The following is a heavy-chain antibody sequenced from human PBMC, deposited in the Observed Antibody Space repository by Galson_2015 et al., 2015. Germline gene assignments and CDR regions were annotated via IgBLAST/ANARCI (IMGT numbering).Heavy chain of an antibody. D-gene: IGHD2-15*01. V-gene: IGHV1-46*01. J-gene: IGHJ6*02. CDR2: INPSGGNT. CDR3: ATRRPRSGGPCYGLVV. Sequence: SVKVSCKASGHTFPNYYIHWLRQAPGQGLEWMGAINPSGGNTIYAQKFQGRVTMTRDTSTSVVYMELSSQTSEDAAVYYCATRRPRSGGPCYGLVVWGPGTTATVSS. CDR1: GHTFPNYY.